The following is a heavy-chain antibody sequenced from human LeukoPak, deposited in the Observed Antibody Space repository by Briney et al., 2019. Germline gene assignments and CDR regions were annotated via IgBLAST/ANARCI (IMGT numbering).Heavy chain of an antibody. V-gene: IGHV4-34*01. Sequence: PSETLSLTCAVYGGSFSGYYWSWIRQPPGKGLEWIGEINHSGSTNYNPSLKSRVTMSVDTSKNQFSLKLSSVTAADTAVYYCARAKPSVRGVTLYFDYWGQGTLVTVSS. CDR1: GGSFSGYY. CDR3: ARAKPSVRGVTLYFDY. CDR2: INHSGST. J-gene: IGHJ4*02. D-gene: IGHD3-10*01.